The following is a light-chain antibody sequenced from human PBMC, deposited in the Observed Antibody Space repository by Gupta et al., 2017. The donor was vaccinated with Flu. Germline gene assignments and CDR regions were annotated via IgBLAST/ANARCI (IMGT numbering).Light chain of an antibody. J-gene: IGLJ2*01. CDR3: AAWDNNLRGLMI. CDR2: RIF. V-gene: IGLV1-47*01. CDR1: NY. Sequence: NYVFWYQQLPGTAPTIVIKRIFVRAAGGSDRFSGSNSGTSAFLAISGLRSEDEADYYCAAWDNNLRGLMIFGGGTKRPVL.